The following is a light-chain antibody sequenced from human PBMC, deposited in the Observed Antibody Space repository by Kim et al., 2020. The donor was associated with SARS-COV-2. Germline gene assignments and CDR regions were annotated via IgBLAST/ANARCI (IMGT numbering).Light chain of an antibody. CDR3: QQRSNWPPLI. CDR2: EST. Sequence: AGEIAPPACRARPSFSRPLGWAQTETGPASQALNHESTNRGNCLPTRFSGSGSGTDFTLPISRLEPEDFAVYYCQQRSNWPPLIFGGGTKLE. J-gene: IGKJ4*01. CDR1: PSFSRP. V-gene: IGKV3-11*01.